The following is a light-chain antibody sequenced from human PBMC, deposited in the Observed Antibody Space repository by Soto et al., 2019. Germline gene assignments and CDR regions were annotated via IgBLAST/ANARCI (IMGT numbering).Light chain of an antibody. V-gene: IGKV3-15*01. CDR1: QSVRSN. J-gene: IGKJ5*01. Sequence: IVLTQSPATMSVSPGERATLSCRASQSVRSNLAWYQQKPGQAPRLLIYGASTRATGIPARFSGSGSGTEFTLTVSSLQSEDFAVYYCQQYNNWPPITFGQGTRLEIK. CDR3: QQYNNWPPIT. CDR2: GAS.